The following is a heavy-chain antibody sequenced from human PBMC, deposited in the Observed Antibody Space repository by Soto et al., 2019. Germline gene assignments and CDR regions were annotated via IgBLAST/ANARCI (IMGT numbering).Heavy chain of an antibody. CDR1: GGTFSSYA. J-gene: IGHJ6*02. Sequence: QVQLVQSGAEVKKPGSSVKVSCKASGGTFSSYAISWVRQAPGQGLEWMGGIIPIFGTANYAQKFQGRVTITEDESTSTDYMELSSLRSEDTAVYYCARDPTVAGTGYYYYGMGVWGQGTTVTVSS. D-gene: IGHD6-19*01. V-gene: IGHV1-69*12. CDR3: ARDPTVAGTGYYYYGMGV. CDR2: IIPIFGTA.